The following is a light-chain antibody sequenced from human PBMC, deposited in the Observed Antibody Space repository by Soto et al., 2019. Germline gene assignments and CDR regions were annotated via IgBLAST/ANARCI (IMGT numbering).Light chain of an antibody. V-gene: IGLV3-9*01. CDR3: QVWDSSTVV. CDR1: NTGSKN. Sequence: SYELTQPLSVLVALGQTARITCGGNNTGSKNVHWYQQKPGQAPVLVIYRDSNRPSGIPERFSGSNSGNTATLTISRAQAGDEADYYCQVWDSSTVVFGGGTKLTVL. J-gene: IGLJ2*01. CDR2: RDS.